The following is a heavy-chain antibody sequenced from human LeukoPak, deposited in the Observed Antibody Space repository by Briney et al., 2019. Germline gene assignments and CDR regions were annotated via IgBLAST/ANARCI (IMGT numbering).Heavy chain of an antibody. CDR1: GGSFNGYY. D-gene: IGHD6-19*01. CDR2: VSHSGST. V-gene: IGHV4-34*01. Sequence: PSETLSLTCAVYGGSFNGYYWSWIRQPPGRGLEWIGEVSHSGSTNYNPSLKSRVTISVDTSKNQFSLNLSSVTAADTAVYYYARVLFSSDWYTNFDYWGQGTLVTVSS. J-gene: IGHJ4*02. CDR3: ARVLFSSDWYTNFDY.